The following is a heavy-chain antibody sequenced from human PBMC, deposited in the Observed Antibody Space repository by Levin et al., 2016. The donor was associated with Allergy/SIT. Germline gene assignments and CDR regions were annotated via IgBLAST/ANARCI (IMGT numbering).Heavy chain of an antibody. Sequence: GESLKISCAASGFTFSSYGMHWVRQAPGKGLEWVAFIRYDGSNKYYADSVKGRFTISRDNSKNTLYLQMNSLRAEDTAVYYCAKGEDEDYYYYGMDVWGQGTTVTVSS. CDR1: GFTFSSYG. J-gene: IGHJ6*02. CDR2: IRYDGSNK. V-gene: IGHV3-30*02. CDR3: AKGEDEDYYYYGMDV.